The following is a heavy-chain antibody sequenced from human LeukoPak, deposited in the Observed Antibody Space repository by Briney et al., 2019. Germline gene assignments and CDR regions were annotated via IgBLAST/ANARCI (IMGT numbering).Heavy chain of an antibody. V-gene: IGHV3-9*01. D-gene: IGHD3-3*01. Sequence: LRLSCAASGFTFDDYAMHWVRQAPGKGLEWVSGISWNSGSIGYADSVKGRFTISRDNAKNSLYLQMNSLRAEDTALYYCAKDPTFDFWSGYYDYWGQGTLVTVSS. J-gene: IGHJ4*02. CDR1: GFTFDDYA. CDR3: AKDPTFDFWSGYYDY. CDR2: ISWNSGSI.